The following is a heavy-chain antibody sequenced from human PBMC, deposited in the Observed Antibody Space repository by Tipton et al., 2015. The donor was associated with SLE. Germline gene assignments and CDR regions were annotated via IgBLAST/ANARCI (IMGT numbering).Heavy chain of an antibody. Sequence: TLSLTCTVSGGSMSSYFWSWIRQPPGKGLEWIGYIFYSGNTYFNPSLKSRVTISVDTSKNQFSLRLSSVTAADTAVYYCARGVAGYYFYYYLDVWGSGTAVTVSS. CDR3: ARGVAGYYFYYYLDV. D-gene: IGHD6-19*01. CDR1: GGSMSSYF. CDR2: IFYSGNT. V-gene: IGHV4-59*12. J-gene: IGHJ6*03.